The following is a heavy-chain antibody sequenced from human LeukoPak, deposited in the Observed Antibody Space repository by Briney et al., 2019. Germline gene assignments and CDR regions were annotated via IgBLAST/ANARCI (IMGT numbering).Heavy chain of an antibody. J-gene: IGHJ3*02. CDR3: ARWRHGYNSVDAFDI. V-gene: IGHV4-39*01. CDR2: IYYSEST. CDR1: GGSISTNNHY. D-gene: IGHD5-24*01. Sequence: SETLSLTCTVSGGSISTNNHYWGWIRQPPGKGLEWIGNIYYSESTDYNPTLKSRVTISVDTSENHFSLKATSVTAADTAVYYCARWRHGYNSVDAFDIWGQGVMVTVSS.